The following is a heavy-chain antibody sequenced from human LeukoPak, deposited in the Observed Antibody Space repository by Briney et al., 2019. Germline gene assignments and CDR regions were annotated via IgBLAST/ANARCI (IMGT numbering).Heavy chain of an antibody. J-gene: IGHJ3*02. Sequence: SETLSLTCTVSGGSISSYYWSWIRQPAGKGLEWIGRIYTSGSTNYNPSLKSRVTMSVDTSKNQFSLKLSSVTAADTAVYYCARRESHYDYVWGSYRRLVAFDIWGQGTMVTVSS. CDR2: IYTSGST. V-gene: IGHV4-4*07. CDR1: GGSISSYY. D-gene: IGHD3-16*02. CDR3: ARRESHYDYVWGSYRRLVAFDI.